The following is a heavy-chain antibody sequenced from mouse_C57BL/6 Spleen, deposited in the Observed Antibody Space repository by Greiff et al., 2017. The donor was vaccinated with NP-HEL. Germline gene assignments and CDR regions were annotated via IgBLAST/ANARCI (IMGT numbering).Heavy chain of an antibody. CDR2: INPNNGGT. J-gene: IGHJ3*01. V-gene: IGHV1-26*01. CDR3: ARRAIYYEYEGFAY. D-gene: IGHD2-4*01. Sequence: VQLQQSGPELVKPGASVKISCKASGYTFTDYYMNWVKQSHGKSLEWIGDINPNNGGTSYNQKFKGKATLTVDKSSSTAYMELRSLTSEDSAVYYCARRAIYYEYEGFAYWGQGTLVTVSA. CDR1: GYTFTDYY.